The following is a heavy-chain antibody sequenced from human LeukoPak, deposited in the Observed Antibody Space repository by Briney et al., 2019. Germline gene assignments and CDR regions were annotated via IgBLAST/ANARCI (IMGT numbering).Heavy chain of an antibody. Sequence: PGESLKISCKGSGYGFTSYWIGWVRQMPGKGLEWMGIIYPGDSDTRYSPSFQGQVTISADKSISTAYLQWSSLKASDTAMYYCARLGPGSGSYYIVRYYYYMDVWGKGTTVTVSS. CDR1: GYGFTSYW. CDR3: ARLGPGSGSYYIVRYYYYMDV. D-gene: IGHD3-10*01. J-gene: IGHJ6*03. V-gene: IGHV5-51*01. CDR2: IYPGDSDT.